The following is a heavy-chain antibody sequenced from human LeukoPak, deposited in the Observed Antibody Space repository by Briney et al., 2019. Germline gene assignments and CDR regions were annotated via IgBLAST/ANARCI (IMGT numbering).Heavy chain of an antibody. CDR1: GFTFSSYS. V-gene: IGHV3-21*01. CDR2: ISSSSSYI. CDR3: ASLGPYGSGSYSFDY. J-gene: IGHJ4*02. D-gene: IGHD3-10*01. Sequence: GGSLRLSCAASGFTFSSYSMNWVRRAPGKGLEWVSSISSSSSYIYYADSVKGRFTISRDNAKNSLYLQMNSLRAEDTAVYYCASLGPYGSGSYSFDYWGQGTLVTVSS.